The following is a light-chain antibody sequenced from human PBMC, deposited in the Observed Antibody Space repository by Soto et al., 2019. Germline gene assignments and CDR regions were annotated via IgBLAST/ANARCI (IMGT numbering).Light chain of an antibody. J-gene: IGLJ2*01. Sequence: QSVLTQPPSVSGAPGQRVTISCTGSSSNIGAGFDVHWYQQLPGTAPKLLIYSNINRPSGVPDRFSGSKSGTSASLAITGLQAEDEADYYCQSYDGSLSAVVFGGGTQLTVL. CDR2: SNI. CDR1: SSNIGAGFD. CDR3: QSYDGSLSAVV. V-gene: IGLV1-40*01.